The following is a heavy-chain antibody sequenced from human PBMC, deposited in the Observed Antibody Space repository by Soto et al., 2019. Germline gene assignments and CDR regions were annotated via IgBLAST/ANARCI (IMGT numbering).Heavy chain of an antibody. CDR3: ARLRTGNSIGWYYFDS. J-gene: IGHJ4*02. Sequence: SQTLSLTCTVSGGSFSSSSYYWGWIRQPPGKGLEWIGSIYYTGSTYYYNPSLKSRVTISVETSKNPFSLRLSSVTAADTAVYYCARLRTGNSIGWYYFDSWGQGILVTVSS. D-gene: IGHD6-19*01. CDR1: GGSFSSSSYY. CDR2: IYYTGSTY. V-gene: IGHV4-39*01.